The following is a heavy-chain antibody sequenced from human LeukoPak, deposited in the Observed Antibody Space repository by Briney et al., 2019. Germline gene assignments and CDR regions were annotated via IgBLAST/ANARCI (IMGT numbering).Heavy chain of an antibody. J-gene: IGHJ3*02. CDR1: GFTFDDYA. V-gene: IGHV3-43D*03. D-gene: IGHD4-17*01. CDR2: ISWDGGST. Sequence: GGSLRLSCAASGFTFDDYAMHWVRQAPGKGLEWVSLISWDGGSTYYADSVKGRFTISRDNSKNSLYLQMNSLRAEDTAMYYCARHTSDYGDYVGAFDIWGQGTMVTVSS. CDR3: ARHTSDYGDYVGAFDI.